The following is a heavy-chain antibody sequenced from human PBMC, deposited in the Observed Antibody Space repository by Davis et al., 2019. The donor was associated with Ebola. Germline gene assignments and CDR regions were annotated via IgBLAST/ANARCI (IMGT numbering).Heavy chain of an antibody. CDR1: GGSFSGYY. Sequence: SETLSLTCAVYGGSFSGYYWSWIRQPPGKGLEWIGEINHSGSTNYNPSLKSRVTISVDTSKNQFSLKLSSVTAADTAVYYCARGYAINYYYGMDVWGQGTTVTVSS. J-gene: IGHJ6*02. D-gene: IGHD2-8*01. CDR2: INHSGST. V-gene: IGHV4-34*01. CDR3: ARGYAINYYYGMDV.